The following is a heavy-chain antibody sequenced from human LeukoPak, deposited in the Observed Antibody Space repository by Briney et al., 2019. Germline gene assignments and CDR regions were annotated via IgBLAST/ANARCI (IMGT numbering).Heavy chain of an antibody. CDR1: GGSFSGYY. D-gene: IGHD6-19*01. V-gene: IGHV4-34*01. Sequence: SETLSLTCAVYGGSFSGYYWSWIRQPPGKGLEWIGEINHSGSTNYNPSLKSRVTISVDTSKNQFSLKLSSVTAADTAVYYCARHRFNSSGWYILYYFDYWGQGTLVTVSS. CDR2: INHSGST. J-gene: IGHJ4*02. CDR3: ARHRFNSSGWYILYYFDY.